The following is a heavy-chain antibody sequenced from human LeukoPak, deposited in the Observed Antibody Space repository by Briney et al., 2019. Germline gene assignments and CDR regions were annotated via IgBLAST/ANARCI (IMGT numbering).Heavy chain of an antibody. CDR3: ARHVLTSSHISILN. CDR1: GYSFTSYW. V-gene: IGHV5-51*07. J-gene: IGHJ4*02. Sequence: GESLKISCKGSGYSFTSYWIGWVHQMPGKGLEWMGIIYPGDSDTRYSPSFQGQVTISADKSISTAYLQWSSLKASDNAMYYCARHVLTSSHISILNWGQGTLVTVSS. D-gene: IGHD2-21*01. CDR2: IYPGDSDT.